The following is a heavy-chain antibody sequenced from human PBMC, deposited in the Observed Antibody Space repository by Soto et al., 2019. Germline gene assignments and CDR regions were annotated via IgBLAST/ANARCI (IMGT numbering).Heavy chain of an antibody. Sequence: QVQLQESGPGLVKPSGTLSLTCDVSGGSINNGNSWSWVRQSPARGLEWIGEIYHSGRTDYNPSLKSRVTISLDRSKNQFSMKLSSVTAANTAIYYCAGSYFSGGRCHSYVMAIWVQGTTVTVS. V-gene: IGHV4-4*02. D-gene: IGHD6-19*01. CDR1: GGSINNGNS. J-gene: IGHJ6*02. CDR3: AGSYFSGGRCHSYVMAI. CDR2: IYHSGRT.